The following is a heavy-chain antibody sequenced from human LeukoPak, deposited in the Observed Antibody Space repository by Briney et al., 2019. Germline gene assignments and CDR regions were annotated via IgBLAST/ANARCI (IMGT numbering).Heavy chain of an antibody. CDR3: ARGGYSGYVSQYYCDY. D-gene: IGHD5-12*01. J-gene: IGHJ4*02. CDR2: ISAYNGDT. CDR1: GSTFTNYG. Sequence: GASVKVSCKASGSTFTNYGIRWVRQAPGQGLEWMGWISAYNGDTNYAQKLQGRVTMTTDTSTSTAYMELRSLRSDDTAVYYCARGGYSGYVSQYYCDYWGQGTLVTVSS. V-gene: IGHV1-18*01.